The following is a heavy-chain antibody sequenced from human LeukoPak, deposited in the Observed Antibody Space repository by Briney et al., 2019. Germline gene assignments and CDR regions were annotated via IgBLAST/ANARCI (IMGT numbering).Heavy chain of an antibody. Sequence: GGSLRLSCAASGFTFSSYWMSWVRQAPGKGLEWVANIKQDGSEKYYVDSVKGRFTISRDNAKNSLYLQMNSLRAEDTAVYYCARKGVIYYDSSGYPYYFDYWGQGTLVTASS. V-gene: IGHV3-7*01. CDR1: GFTFSSYW. CDR3: ARKGVIYYDSSGYPYYFDY. J-gene: IGHJ4*02. CDR2: IKQDGSEK. D-gene: IGHD3-22*01.